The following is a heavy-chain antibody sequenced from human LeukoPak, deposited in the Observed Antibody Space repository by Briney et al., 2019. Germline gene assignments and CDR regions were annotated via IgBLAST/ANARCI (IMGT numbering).Heavy chain of an antibody. CDR2: ISAYNGNT. D-gene: IGHD2-15*01. V-gene: IGHV1-18*01. CDR1: GYTFTSYG. J-gene: IGHJ3*02. Sequence: GASVKVSCKASGYTFTSYGISWVRQAPGQGLEWMGWISAYNGNTNYAQKLQGRVTMTTDTSTSTAYMELRSLRSDDTAVYYCARDYCSGGSCYHTLAAFDIWGQGTMVTVSS. CDR3: ARDYCSGGSCYHTLAAFDI.